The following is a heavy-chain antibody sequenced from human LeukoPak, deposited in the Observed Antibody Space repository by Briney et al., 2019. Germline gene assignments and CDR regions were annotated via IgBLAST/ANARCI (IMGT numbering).Heavy chain of an antibody. Sequence: GGSLRLSCAASGFTFSSYAMSWVRQARGKGLEWVSAIRCSCGRTYDADSVKGRFTISRDNFKNTLYLQMNSLRAEDTAVYYCAKGGMVRGVQDYWGQGTLVTVSS. CDR2: IRCSCGRT. D-gene: IGHD3-10*01. CDR1: GFTFSSYA. V-gene: IGHV3-23*01. CDR3: AKGGMVRGVQDY. J-gene: IGHJ4*02.